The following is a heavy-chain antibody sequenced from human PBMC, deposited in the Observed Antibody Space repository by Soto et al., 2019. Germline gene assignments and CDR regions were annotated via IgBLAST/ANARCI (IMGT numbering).Heavy chain of an antibody. CDR3: EKDPSIAARRVVDY. CDR1: GFTFSSYA. J-gene: IGHJ4*02. D-gene: IGHD6-6*01. V-gene: IGHV3-23*01. Sequence: EVQRLESGGGWVQPGGSLRLSCAASGFTFSSYAMSWVRQAPGKGLEWASAISGSGGSTDYADSVKGRFTISRDNSKNTLYMQMNRLRAEDTAVYYCEKDPSIAARRVVDYWGQGTLVTVSS. CDR2: ISGSGGST.